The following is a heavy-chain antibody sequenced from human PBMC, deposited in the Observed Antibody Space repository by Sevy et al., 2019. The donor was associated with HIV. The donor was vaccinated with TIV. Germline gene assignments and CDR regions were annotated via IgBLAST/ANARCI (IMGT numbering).Heavy chain of an antibody. Sequence: GGSLRLSCAASGFTFSSYAMSWVRQAPGKGLEWVSAISGSGGSTYYADSVKGRFTISKDNTKKTLYLQMNSLRAEDTAVYYCAKVVLMVYAGDWFDPWGQGTLVTVSS. CDR1: GFTFSSYA. V-gene: IGHV3-23*01. J-gene: IGHJ5*02. CDR2: ISGSGGST. D-gene: IGHD2-8*01. CDR3: AKVVLMVYAGDWFDP.